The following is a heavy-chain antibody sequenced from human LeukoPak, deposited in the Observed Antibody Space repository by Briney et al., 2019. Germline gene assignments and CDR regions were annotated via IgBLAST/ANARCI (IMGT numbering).Heavy chain of an antibody. CDR2: ISAYNGNT. D-gene: IGHD2-2*01. J-gene: IGHJ4*02. V-gene: IGHV1-18*01. Sequence: ASVKVSCKASGYIFTSYGISWVRQAPGQGLEWMGWISAYNGNTNYAQKLQGRVTMTTDTSTSTAYMELRSLRSDDTAVYYCARGVIVVVPAAYFFDYWGQGTLVTVSS. CDR3: ARGVIVVVPAAYFFDY. CDR1: GYIFTSYG.